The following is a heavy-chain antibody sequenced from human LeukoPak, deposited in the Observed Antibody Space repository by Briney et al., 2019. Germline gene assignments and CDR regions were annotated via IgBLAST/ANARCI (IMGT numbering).Heavy chain of an antibody. J-gene: IGHJ4*02. CDR1: GFTFSRYT. Sequence: GGSLRLSCAASGFTFSRYTMHWVRQAPGKGLEWVAIISYDGSNTYEGSNKYYADSVKGRFTISRDNSKNTLFLQMDSLRAEDTAVYYCAREGGSSRNFDYWGQGTLVTVSS. D-gene: IGHD6-13*01. CDR2: ISYDGSNTYEGSNK. CDR3: AREGGSSRNFDY. V-gene: IGHV3-30-3*01.